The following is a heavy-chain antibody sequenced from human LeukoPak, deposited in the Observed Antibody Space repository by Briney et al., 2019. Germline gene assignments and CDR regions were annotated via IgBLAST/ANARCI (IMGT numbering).Heavy chain of an antibody. Sequence: PGGSLRLSCAASGFTFSDYYMSWIRQAPGKGLEWVSYISSSSSYTNYADSVKGRFTISRDNAKNSLYLQMNSLRAEDTAVYYCARDLSDGDFNWFDPWGQGTLVTVSS. CDR1: GFTFSDYY. D-gene: IGHD2-21*01. CDR2: ISSSSSYT. CDR3: ARDLSDGDFNWFDP. V-gene: IGHV3-11*06. J-gene: IGHJ5*02.